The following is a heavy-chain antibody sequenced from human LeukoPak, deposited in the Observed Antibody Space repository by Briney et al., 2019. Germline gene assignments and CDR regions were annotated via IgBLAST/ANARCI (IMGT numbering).Heavy chain of an antibody. CDR1: GGSLSSGGYY. V-gene: IGHV4-31*03. J-gene: IGHJ4*02. D-gene: IGHD3-10*01. CDR3: ARRTYYYGSGDWD. CDR2: IYYSGST. Sequence: PSQTLSLTCTFSGGSLSSGGYYWSWIRQHPGKGLEWIGYIYYSGSTYYNPSLKSRVTISVDTSKNQFSLKLSSVTAADTAEYYCARRTYYYGSGDWDWGQGTLVTVSS.